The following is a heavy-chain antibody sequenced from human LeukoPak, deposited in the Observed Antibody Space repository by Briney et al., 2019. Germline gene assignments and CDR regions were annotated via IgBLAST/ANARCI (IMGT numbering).Heavy chain of an antibody. Sequence: ASVKVSCKASGYTFTSYYMHWVRQAPGQGLEWMGWISAYNGNTNYAQKLQGRVTMTTDTSTSTAYMELRSLRSDDTAVYYRARVTAEFLAWVEDYWGQGTLVTVSS. V-gene: IGHV1-18*04. D-gene: IGHD5-18*01. J-gene: IGHJ4*02. CDR3: ARVTAEFLAWVEDY. CDR1: GYTFTSYY. CDR2: ISAYNGNT.